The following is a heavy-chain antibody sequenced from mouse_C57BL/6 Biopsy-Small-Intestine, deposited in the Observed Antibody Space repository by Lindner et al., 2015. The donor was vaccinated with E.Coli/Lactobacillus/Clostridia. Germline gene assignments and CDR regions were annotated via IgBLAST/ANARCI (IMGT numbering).Heavy chain of an antibody. CDR1: GYAFSSSW. CDR3: TTGSSQFHWYFDV. D-gene: IGHD1-1*01. CDR2: IYPGDGDT. J-gene: IGHJ1*03. V-gene: IGHV1-82*01. Sequence: VQLQESGPELVKPGASVKISCKASGYAFSSSWMNWVKQRPGKGLEWIGRIYPGDGDTNYNGKFKGKATLTTDKSSSTAYMQLSSLTSEDTAVYYCTTGSSQFHWYFDVWGTGTTVTVSS.